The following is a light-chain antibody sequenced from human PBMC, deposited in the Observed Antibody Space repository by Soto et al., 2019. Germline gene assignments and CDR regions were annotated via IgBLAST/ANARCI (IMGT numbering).Light chain of an antibody. V-gene: IGKV1-5*03. J-gene: IGKJ3*01. CDR2: KAS. CDR3: QQYDTYSVT. Sequence: DIQMTQSPSMVSASVGDRVTITCRASQSIRSWLAWYQVKPGKAPKLLIYKASTLDSGDPSRFSGSGSGTDFTLTISDLQPDDFATYYGQQYDTYSVTFGPGTKVEIK. CDR1: QSIRSW.